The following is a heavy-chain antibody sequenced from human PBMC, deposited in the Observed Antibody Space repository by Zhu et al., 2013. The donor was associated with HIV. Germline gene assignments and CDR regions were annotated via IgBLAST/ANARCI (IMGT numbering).Heavy chain of an antibody. CDR2: INPNSGDT. J-gene: IGHJ4*02. CDR3: ARDYRYKYGEIDY. Sequence: QVQLVQSGAEVKKPGASVKVSCKASGYTFTGYYIHWVRQAPGQGLEWVGWINPNSGDTNYAQKFQGRVTMTRDTSISTAYMELSRLRSDDTAVYYCARDYRYKYGEIDYWGQGTLVTVSS. V-gene: IGHV1-2*02. CDR1: GYTFTGYY. D-gene: IGHD3-10*01.